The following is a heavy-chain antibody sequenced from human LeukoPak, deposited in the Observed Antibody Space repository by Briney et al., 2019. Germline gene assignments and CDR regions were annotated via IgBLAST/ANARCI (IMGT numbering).Heavy chain of an antibody. J-gene: IGHJ4*02. CDR2: ISSSSSYT. D-gene: IGHD3-22*01. V-gene: IGHV3-11*05. Sequence: GGSLRLSCAASGFTFSDYYMSWIRQAPGKGLEWVSYISSSSSYTNYADSVKGRFTISRDNAKNSLYLQMNSLRAEDTAVYYCAKGPDSSDYYYYVDYWGRGTLVTVSS. CDR1: GFTFSDYY. CDR3: AKGPDSSDYYYYVDY.